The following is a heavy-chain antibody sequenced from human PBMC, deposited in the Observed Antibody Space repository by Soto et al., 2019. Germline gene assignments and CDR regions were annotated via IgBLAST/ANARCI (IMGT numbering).Heavy chain of an antibody. V-gene: IGHV3-30*18. Sequence: GGSLRLSCAASGFTFSSYGMHWVRQAPGKGLEWVAVISYDGSNKYYADSVKGRFTISRDNSKNTLYLQMNSLRAEETAVDYCAKDSGGGYCSGGSCYPMFDYYYYGMDVWGQGTTVTVSS. D-gene: IGHD2-15*01. J-gene: IGHJ6*02. CDR2: ISYDGSNK. CDR3: AKDSGGGYCSGGSCYPMFDYYYYGMDV. CDR1: GFTFSSYG.